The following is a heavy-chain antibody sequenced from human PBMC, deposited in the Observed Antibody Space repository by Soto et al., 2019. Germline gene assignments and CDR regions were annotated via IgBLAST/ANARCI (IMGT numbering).Heavy chain of an antibody. Sequence: QVQLVESGGGVVQPGRSLRLSCAASGFTFSSYGMHCVRQAPGKGLEWLAVIWYAGSNKYYADSVKGRFTISRDNTKNTLYLQMNSLRAEDTAVYYCARESYGSGSYYIRGTTFDYWGQGTLVTVSS. J-gene: IGHJ4*02. V-gene: IGHV3-33*01. D-gene: IGHD3-10*01. CDR3: ARESYGSGSYYIRGTTFDY. CDR1: GFTFSSYG. CDR2: IWYAGSNK.